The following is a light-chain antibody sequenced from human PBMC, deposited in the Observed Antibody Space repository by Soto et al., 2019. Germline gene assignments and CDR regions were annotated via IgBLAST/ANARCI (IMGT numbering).Light chain of an antibody. V-gene: IGKV1-5*03. CDR3: QQYYTTPRT. CDR2: EAS. CDR1: QSITYW. J-gene: IGKJ1*01. Sequence: MYQSPSTVSASVGDRATVTCRASQSITYWLAWFQQKAGKAPKLLIYEASRLESGVPSRISGSGSGTEFTLTISSLQAEDVAVYYCQQYYTTPRTFGQGTKV.